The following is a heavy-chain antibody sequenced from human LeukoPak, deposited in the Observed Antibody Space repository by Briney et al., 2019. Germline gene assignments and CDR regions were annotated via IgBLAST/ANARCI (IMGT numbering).Heavy chain of an antibody. CDR3: ARDSRQWLVQNWFDP. J-gene: IGHJ5*02. CDR2: IYYSGST. CDR1: GGSISSSSYY. V-gene: IGHV4-39*07. Sequence: SETLSLTCTVSGGSISSSSYYWGWIRQPPGKGLEWIGSIYYSGSTYYNPSLKSRVTISVDTSKDQFSLKLSFVTAADTAVYYCARDSRQWLVQNWFDPWGQGTLVTVSS. D-gene: IGHD6-19*01.